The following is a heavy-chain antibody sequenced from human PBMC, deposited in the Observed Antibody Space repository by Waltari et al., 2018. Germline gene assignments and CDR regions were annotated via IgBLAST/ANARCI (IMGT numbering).Heavy chain of an antibody. CDR2: FFYSGTT. CDR3: ARGDSDGSSYAVPVFDV. V-gene: IGHV4-31*03. J-gene: IGHJ4*02. Sequence: QVQLQESGPALVKPSQALSLTCTVPGGSFRSCGYYWSWLRQHPGEGLQWIGYFFYSGTTYYNPSLKSRLTISVDPSKSQFSLRLNSVTAADTAVYYCARGDSDGSSYAVPVFDVWGRGMLVTVSS. D-gene: IGHD2-2*01. CDR1: GGSFRSCGYY.